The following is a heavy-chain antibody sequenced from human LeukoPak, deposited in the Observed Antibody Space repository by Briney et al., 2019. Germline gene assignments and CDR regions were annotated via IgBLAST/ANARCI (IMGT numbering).Heavy chain of an antibody. CDR3: AKGTNYYYNYGMDV. CDR2: ISWSSGNI. J-gene: IGHJ6*02. Sequence: GGSLRLSCVASGFTFDDYAMHWVRQAPGKGLAWVSGISWSSGNIGYADSVKGRFTISRDNAKNSLFLQMNSLRAEDTALYFCAKGTNYYYNYGMDVWGQGTTVTVSS. CDR1: GFTFDDYA. V-gene: IGHV3-9*01.